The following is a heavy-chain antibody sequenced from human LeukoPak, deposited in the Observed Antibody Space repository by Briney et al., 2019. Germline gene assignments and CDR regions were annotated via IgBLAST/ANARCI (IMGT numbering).Heavy chain of an antibody. D-gene: IGHD6-19*01. V-gene: IGHV3-30*19. CDR1: GFTFSSYG. J-gene: IGHJ4*02. CDR3: AREYRSGWYDY. CDR2: IWSDGSNK. Sequence: GGSLRLSCAASGFTFSSYGMHWVRQAPGRGLEWVSAIWSDGSNKYYADSVKGRFTISRDNSKNTLYLQMNSLRAEDTAVYYCAREYRSGWYDYWGQGTLVTVSS.